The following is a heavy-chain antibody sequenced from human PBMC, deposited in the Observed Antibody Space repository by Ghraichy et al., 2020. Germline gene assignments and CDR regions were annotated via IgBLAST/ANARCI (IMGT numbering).Heavy chain of an antibody. D-gene: IGHD3-22*01. J-gene: IGHJ5*02. Sequence: SVKVSCKASGFTFTSSAVQWVRQARGQRLEWMGWIAVGSGNTKYAQMFQERVTITRDMSTSTAYMELSSLRSEDTAVYYCAAASYYYDSSGYHNNWFDPWGQGTLVTVSS. V-gene: IGHV1-58*01. CDR3: AAASYYYDSSGYHNNWFDP. CDR2: IAVGSGNT. CDR1: GFTFTSSA.